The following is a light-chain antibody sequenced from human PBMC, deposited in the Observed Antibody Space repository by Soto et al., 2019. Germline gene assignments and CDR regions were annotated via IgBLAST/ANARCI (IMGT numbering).Light chain of an antibody. CDR3: QQSYSTPWT. J-gene: IGKJ1*01. CDR1: QSISTY. CDR2: ASS. V-gene: IGKV1-39*01. Sequence: EIQMTQSPSSLSASVGDRVTITYRASQSISTYLNWYKQKPGKAPKLLNYASSSLQSGVPSRFSGSGSGTDVTLPISSLQPEALATYYCQQSYSTPWTFGQGTKVEIK.